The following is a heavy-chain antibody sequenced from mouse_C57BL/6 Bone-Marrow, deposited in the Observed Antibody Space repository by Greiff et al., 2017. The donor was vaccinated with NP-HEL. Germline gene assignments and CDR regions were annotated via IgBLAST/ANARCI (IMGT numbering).Heavy chain of an antibody. Sequence: QVQLKESGAELVKPGASVEISCKASGYAFSSYWMNWVKQRPGKGLEWIGQIYPGDGDTNYNGKFKGKATLTADKSSSTAYMQLSSLTSEDSAVYFCAREEALYYDYDEGAYFDYWGQGTTLTVSS. CDR1: GYAFSSYW. CDR3: AREEALYYDYDEGAYFDY. CDR2: IYPGDGDT. J-gene: IGHJ2*01. D-gene: IGHD2-4*01. V-gene: IGHV1-80*01.